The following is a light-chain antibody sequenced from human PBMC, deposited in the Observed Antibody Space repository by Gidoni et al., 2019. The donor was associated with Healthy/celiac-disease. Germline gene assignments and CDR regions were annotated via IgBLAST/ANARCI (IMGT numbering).Light chain of an antibody. J-gene: IGKJ3*01. V-gene: IGKV3-15*01. CDR1: QSVSSS. Sequence: EIVMTQSPPTLYVSPGERATLSCRASQSVSSSLAWYQQKPGQAPRLLIYGASTRATGIPDRFSGSGSGTEFTLTISSLQSEDFAVYYCQQYNNCPPFTFGQGTKVDIK. CDR3: QQYNNCPPFT. CDR2: GAS.